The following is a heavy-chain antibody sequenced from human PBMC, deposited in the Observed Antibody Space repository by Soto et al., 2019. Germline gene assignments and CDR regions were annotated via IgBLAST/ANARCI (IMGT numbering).Heavy chain of an antibody. J-gene: IGHJ6*02. CDR2: IYYNGDI. V-gene: IGHV4-31*03. CDR1: GCSVNTGAYH. D-gene: IGHD3-3*01. CDR3: ARGSAGRFLGVYYGVDV. Sequence: QVELQESRPGLVKPSQTLSLTCTVSGCSVNTGAYHWNWMRQHPGKGMDWIGYIYYNGDISYNSSLRSRSNISIDTFKNQFSLTLTSVAAADTAVYFCARGSAGRFLGVYYGVDVWGPGTMVTVSS.